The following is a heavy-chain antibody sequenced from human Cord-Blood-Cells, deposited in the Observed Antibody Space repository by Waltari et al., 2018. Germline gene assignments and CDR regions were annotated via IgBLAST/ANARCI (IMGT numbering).Heavy chain of an antibody. CDR3: ATDPAGNWNAFDI. D-gene: IGHD1-1*01. CDR2: FDPEEGET. CDR1: GYTLPELS. Sequence: QVQLVQSGAEVKKPGASVKVSCKVSGYTLPELSMPWVRQAPGKGLEWMGGFDPEEGETNYAQKFQGKVTMTEDTSTDTAYMELSSLRSGDTAVYYCATDPAGNWNAFDIWGQGTMVTVSS. J-gene: IGHJ3*02. V-gene: IGHV1-24*01.